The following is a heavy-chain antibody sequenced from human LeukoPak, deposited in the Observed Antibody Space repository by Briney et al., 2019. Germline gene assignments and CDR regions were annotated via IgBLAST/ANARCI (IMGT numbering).Heavy chain of an antibody. J-gene: IGHJ4*02. CDR2: IYSTGIT. V-gene: IGHV4-4*07. D-gene: IGHD5-18*01. CDR1: GGSISSYY. CDR3: AREVGGYTYGLGPSLDY. Sequence: PSETLSLTCTVSGGSISSYYWSWIRQPAGKGLEWIGRIYSTGITNYNPSLKSRVTMSVDTSRNQFSLKMSSVPAADTAVYYCAREVGGYTYGLGPSLDYWGQGTLVTVSS.